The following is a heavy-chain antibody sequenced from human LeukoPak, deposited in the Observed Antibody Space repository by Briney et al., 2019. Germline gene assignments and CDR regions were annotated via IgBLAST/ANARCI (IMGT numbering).Heavy chain of an antibody. D-gene: IGHD1-7*01. J-gene: IGHJ6*03. CDR1: GGSISSHY. Sequence: PSETLSLTCTVSGGSISSHYWNWIRQPPGKGLEWIGYIHYSGGTSYNPSLKSRVTISVDTSKNQFSLKLSSVTAADTAVYYCAGMRRELRGAYFHYSMDVRGKGTTVTVSS. CDR3: AGMRRELRGAYFHYSMDV. CDR2: IHYSGGT. V-gene: IGHV4-59*11.